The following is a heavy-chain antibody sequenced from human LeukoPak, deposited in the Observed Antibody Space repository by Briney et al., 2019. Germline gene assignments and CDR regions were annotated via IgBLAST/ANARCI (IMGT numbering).Heavy chain of an antibody. CDR3: ARVRVTAARAYYNYYGMDV. V-gene: IGHV1-2*02. Sequence: ASVKVSCKASGYTFTGYYMHWVRQAPGQGLEWMGWINPNSGGTNYAQKFQGRVTMTRDTSISTAYMELSRLRSDDTAVYYCARVRVTAARAYYNYYGMDVWGQGTTVTVSS. J-gene: IGHJ6*02. CDR1: GYTFTGYY. CDR2: INPNSGGT. D-gene: IGHD2-2*01.